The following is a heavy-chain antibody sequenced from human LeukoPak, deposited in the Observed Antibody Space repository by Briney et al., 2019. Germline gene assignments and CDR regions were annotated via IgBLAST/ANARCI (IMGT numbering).Heavy chain of an antibody. V-gene: IGHV3-74*01. Sequence: PGGSLRLSCAASGFTFSSYWMHWVRQAPGKGLVWVSRINSDGTSTSYADSVKGRFTISRENAKNTLYLQMNSLRAEDTAVYYCASWEVPAVMPQDYWGQGTLVTVSS. CDR1: GFTFSSYW. CDR2: INSDGTST. CDR3: ASWEVPAVMPQDY. D-gene: IGHD2-2*01. J-gene: IGHJ4*02.